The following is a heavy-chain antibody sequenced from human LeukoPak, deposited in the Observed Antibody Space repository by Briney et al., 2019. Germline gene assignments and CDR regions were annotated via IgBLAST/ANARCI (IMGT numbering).Heavy chain of an antibody. V-gene: IGHV3-64*01. CDR3: ARGGVNVAAAGFDS. J-gene: IGHJ4*02. Sequence: GGSLRLSCGVSGFTFRTYAVHWVRQGPGKGLEYGSSISSNGDRTYYANSVKGRCTMSRDNSRNTLYLQMGSLRAEEMAVYYCARGGVNVAAAGFDSWGQGTLVTVSS. CDR1: GFTFRTYA. D-gene: IGHD6-13*01. CDR2: ISSNGDRT.